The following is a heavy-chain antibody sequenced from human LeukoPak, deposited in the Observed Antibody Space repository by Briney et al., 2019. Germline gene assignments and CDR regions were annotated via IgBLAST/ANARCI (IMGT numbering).Heavy chain of an antibody. J-gene: IGHJ4*02. CDR3: AREAYSSTWFDL. CDR1: GFTFSSYA. CDR2: ISGSGGST. V-gene: IGHV3-23*01. Sequence: GGSLRLSCAASGFTFSSYAMSWVRQAPGKGLEWVSAISGSGGSTYYADSVKERFTISRDNSRNTLYLQMNSLRGDDTAVYYCAREAYSSTWFDLWGQGTLVTVSS. D-gene: IGHD6-13*01.